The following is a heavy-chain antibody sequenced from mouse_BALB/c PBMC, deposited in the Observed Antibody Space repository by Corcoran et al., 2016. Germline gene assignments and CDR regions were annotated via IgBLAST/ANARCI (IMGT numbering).Heavy chain of an antibody. CDR2: INPYNDGT. V-gene: IGHV1S136*01. CDR3: ARLYPGIAMDY. J-gene: IGHJ4*01. CDR1: GYTFTSYV. Sequence: EVQLQQSGPELVKPGDSVKMSCKASGYTFTSYVMHWVKQKPGQGLEWIGYINPYNDGTKYNEKFKGKATLTSDKSSSTAYMELSSLTSEDSAVYYCARLYPGIAMDYWGQGTSVTVSS.